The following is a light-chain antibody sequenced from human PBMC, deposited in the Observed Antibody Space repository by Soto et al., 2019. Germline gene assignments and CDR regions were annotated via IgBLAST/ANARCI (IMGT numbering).Light chain of an antibody. V-gene: IGLV1-44*01. J-gene: IGLJ2*01. CDR3: AAWDDSLNAVV. CDR2: SKN. Sequence: QSVLTQPPSASGTPGQRVTISCSGSSSNVGSHTVNWYQQLPGTAPKLLIYSKNQRPSGVPDRFSGSKSGTSASLAISGLRPEDEADYFCAAWDDSLNAVVFGGGTKVTVL. CDR1: SSNVGSHT.